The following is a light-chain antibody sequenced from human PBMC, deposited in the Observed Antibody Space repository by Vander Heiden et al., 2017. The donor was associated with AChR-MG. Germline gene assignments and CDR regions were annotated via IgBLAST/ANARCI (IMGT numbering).Light chain of an antibody. V-gene: IGLV3-21*04. CDR2: YDS. CDR3: QVWDSSSGLYV. J-gene: IGLJ1*01. CDR1: NIGSKS. Sequence: SYVLTQPPSVSVAPGKTARITCGGNNIGSKSVHWYQQKPGQAPVLVIYYDSDRPSGIPERFSGSNSGNTATLTISRVEAGDEADYYCQVWDSSSGLYVFGTGTRVTVL.